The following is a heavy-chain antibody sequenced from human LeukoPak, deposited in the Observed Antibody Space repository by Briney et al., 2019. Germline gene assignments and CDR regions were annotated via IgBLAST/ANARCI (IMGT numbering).Heavy chain of an antibody. CDR1: GFTFSTYA. CDR3: TRAPLYGSGRGTDY. V-gene: IGHV3-64*01. Sequence: GGSLRLSCAASGFTFSTYAMHWVRQAPGKGLEYVSAISSDGGSTYYANSVKGRFTISRVNSKNTLYLQMDSLRAEDMAVYYCTRAPLYGSGRGTDYWGQGTLVTVSS. J-gene: IGHJ4*02. D-gene: IGHD6-19*01. CDR2: ISSDGGST.